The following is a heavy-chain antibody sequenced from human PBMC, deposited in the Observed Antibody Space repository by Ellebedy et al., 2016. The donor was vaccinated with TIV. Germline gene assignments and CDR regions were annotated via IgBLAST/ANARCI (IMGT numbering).Heavy chain of an antibody. D-gene: IGHD4-17*01. CDR2: VSYDGSNK. CDR1: GFTISNYG. CDR3: AKTRTTPNDYGDYDRFDY. V-gene: IGHV3-30*18. Sequence: GESLKISCAASGFTISNYGMHWVRQAPGKGLEWVAVVSYDGSNKYYADSVKGRFTISRDNSKNTLYLQMNSLRAEDTAVYYCAKTRTTPNDYGDYDRFDYWGQGTLVTVSS. J-gene: IGHJ4*02.